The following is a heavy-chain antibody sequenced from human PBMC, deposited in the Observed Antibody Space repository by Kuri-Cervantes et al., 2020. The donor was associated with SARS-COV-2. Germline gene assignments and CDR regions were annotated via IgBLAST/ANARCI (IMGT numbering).Heavy chain of an antibody. CDR1: GASISSTTYY. CDR3: ARGVGAAVAGTLITIYYYYGMDV. CDR2: IYESGDT. V-gene: IGHV4-39*01. Sequence: SETLSLTFTVSGASISSTTYYWGWIRQSPGKGLEWLGSIYESGDTYYSSSLKSRLSLSVDTSKKQFSLKLSSVTAADTAVYYCARGVGAAVAGTLITIYYYYGMDVWGQGTTVTVSS. J-gene: IGHJ6*02. D-gene: IGHD6-19*01.